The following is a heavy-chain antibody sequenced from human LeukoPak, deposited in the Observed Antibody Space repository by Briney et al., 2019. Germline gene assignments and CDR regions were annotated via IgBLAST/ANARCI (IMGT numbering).Heavy chain of an antibody. CDR1: GDSISSNH. J-gene: IGHJ4*02. V-gene: IGHV4-59*01. Sequence: SETLSLTCTVSGDSISSNHWSWIRQPPGKGLEWIVYISYSGSTSYNPSLKSRVTISVDTSKNQFSLKLSSVTAADTAVYYCARVGRGDHTWGSYSCDHWGQGTLVTVSS. CDR3: ARVGRGDHTWGSYSCDH. D-gene: IGHD3-16*01. CDR2: ISYSGST.